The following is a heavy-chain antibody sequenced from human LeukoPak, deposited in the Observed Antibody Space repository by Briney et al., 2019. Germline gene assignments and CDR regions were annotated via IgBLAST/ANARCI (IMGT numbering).Heavy chain of an antibody. CDR2: IIPIFGTA. Sequence: SVKVSCKAPGGTFSSYAISWVRQAPGQGLEWMGGIIPIFGTANYAQKFQGRVTITADESTSTAYMELSSLRSEDTAVYYCASCGYYEYYFDYWGQGTLVTVSS. J-gene: IGHJ4*02. D-gene: IGHD3-3*01. CDR3: ASCGYYEYYFDY. V-gene: IGHV1-69*13. CDR1: GGTFSSYA.